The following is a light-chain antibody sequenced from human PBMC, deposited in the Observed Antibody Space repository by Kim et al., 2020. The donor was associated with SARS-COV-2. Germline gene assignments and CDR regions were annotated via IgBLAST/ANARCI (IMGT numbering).Light chain of an antibody. V-gene: IGKV2-30*01. J-gene: IGKJ5*01. CDR1: QSVVYRDGNTY. CDR2: KVS. Sequence: QPASNSGISSQSVVYRDGNTYLNWFQKRPGQPPRRLIYKVSNRDSGVQDRFSGSGAGNDFTLKISRVEAKEVGVYNCMQGIHPITFGQGTRLEIK. CDR3: MQGIHPIT.